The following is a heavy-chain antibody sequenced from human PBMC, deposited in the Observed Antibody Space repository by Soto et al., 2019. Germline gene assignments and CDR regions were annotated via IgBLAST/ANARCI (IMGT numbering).Heavy chain of an antibody. CDR3: ARDKGYCSGGSCHYYYYYGMDV. CDR1: GFTFSDYY. D-gene: IGHD2-15*01. Sequence: QVQLVESGGGLVKPGGSLRLSCAASGFTFSDYYMSWIRQAPGKGLEWVSYISSSGSTIYYADSVKGRFTISRDNAKNSLYRQMNSLRAEDTAVYYCARDKGYCSGGSCHYYYYYGMDVWGQGTTVTVSS. J-gene: IGHJ6*02. CDR2: ISSSGSTI. V-gene: IGHV3-11*01.